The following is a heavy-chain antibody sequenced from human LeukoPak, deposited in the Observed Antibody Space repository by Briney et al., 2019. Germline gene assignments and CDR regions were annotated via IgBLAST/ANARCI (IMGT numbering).Heavy chain of an antibody. Sequence: PSETLSLTCAVYGGSFSGYYWSWIRQPPGKGLEWIGEINHSGSTNYNPSLKSRVTISVDTSKNQFSLKRSFVTAADTAVYYCARGRGDDYVWGSYRRIYYFDYWGQGTLVTVSS. J-gene: IGHJ4*02. V-gene: IGHV4-34*01. D-gene: IGHD3-16*02. CDR1: GGSFSGYY. CDR3: ARGRGDDYVWGSYRRIYYFDY. CDR2: INHSGST.